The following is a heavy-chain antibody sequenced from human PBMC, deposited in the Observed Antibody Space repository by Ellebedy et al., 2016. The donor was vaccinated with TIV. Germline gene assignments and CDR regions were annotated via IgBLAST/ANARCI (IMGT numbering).Heavy chain of an antibody. Sequence: GESLKISCAASGFTFSPYAMAWVRQAPGKGLEWVSGIVGSGAQKYADSVKGRFTISRDNSKSTLDLQMNSLRAEDTAVYFCAKDRTPGDGYWVFDYWGQGTLVTVSS. CDR1: GFTFSPYA. V-gene: IGHV3-23*01. J-gene: IGHJ4*02. D-gene: IGHD5-18*01. CDR2: IVGSGA. CDR3: AKDRTPGDGYWVFDY.